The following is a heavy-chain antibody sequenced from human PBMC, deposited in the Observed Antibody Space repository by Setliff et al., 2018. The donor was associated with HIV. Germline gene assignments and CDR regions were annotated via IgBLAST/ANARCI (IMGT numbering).Heavy chain of an antibody. V-gene: IGHV4-34*01. Sequence: PSETLSLTCTVSGGSISSHYWSWIRQTPGKGLEWIGEINHGGITNSNPSLKSRVTISVDTSKNQFSLKLSSVTAADTAVYYCARHMLYDSSGYTHAYFDYWGQGTLVTVSS. CDR1: GGSISSHY. CDR2: INHGGIT. J-gene: IGHJ4*02. CDR3: ARHMLYDSSGYTHAYFDY. D-gene: IGHD3-22*01.